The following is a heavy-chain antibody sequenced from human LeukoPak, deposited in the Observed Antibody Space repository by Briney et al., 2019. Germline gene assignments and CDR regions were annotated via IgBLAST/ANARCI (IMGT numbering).Heavy chain of an antibody. CDR1: GGSLSSGDYY. V-gene: IGHV4-30-4*08. Sequence: PSETLSLTCTVSGGSLSSGDYYWSWIRQPRGKGLERIGYIYYSGSTYYNPSLKSRVTISVDTSKNQFSLKLSSVTAADTAVYYCARVFHFVVVTTLYYYMDVWGKGTTVTVSS. J-gene: IGHJ6*03. D-gene: IGHD3-22*01. CDR3: ARVFHFVVVTTLYYYMDV. CDR2: IYYSGST.